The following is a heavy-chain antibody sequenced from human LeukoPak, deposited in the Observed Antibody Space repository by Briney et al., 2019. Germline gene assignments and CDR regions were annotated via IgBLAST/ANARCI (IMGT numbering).Heavy chain of an antibody. CDR1: GYTSTNYG. V-gene: IGHV1-18*01. J-gene: IGHJ3*02. CDR2: ISINRGNT. D-gene: IGHD3-22*01. Sequence: GASVKVSCKASGYTSTNYGISWVRQAPGQGLEWMGWISINRGNTNYAQKFQGRVSMTTDTSTSTAYMELRGLRSDDTAMYYCARVKSYYYDTSDKDAFDIWGQGTMVTVSS. CDR3: ARVKSYYYDTSDKDAFDI.